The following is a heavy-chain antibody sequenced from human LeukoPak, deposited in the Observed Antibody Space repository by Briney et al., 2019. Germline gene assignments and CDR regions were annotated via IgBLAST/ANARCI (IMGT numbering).Heavy chain of an antibody. J-gene: IGHJ3*02. CDR2: ISGSGGST. V-gene: IGHV3-23*01. CDR3: AKSPYYYDSSGYYYSGAFDI. D-gene: IGHD3-22*01. Sequence: PGGSLRLSCAASGFTFSPYPMSWVRQAPGKGLEWVSAISGSGGSTYYADSMKGRFTISRDNSKNTLYLQMNSLRAEDTAVYYCAKSPYYYDSSGYYYSGAFDIWGQGTMVTVSS. CDR1: GFTFSPYP.